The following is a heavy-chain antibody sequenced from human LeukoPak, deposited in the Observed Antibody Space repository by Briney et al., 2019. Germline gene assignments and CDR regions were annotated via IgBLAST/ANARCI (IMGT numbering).Heavy chain of an antibody. CDR3: ARDGPPYYDFWSGYYGIDY. CDR1: GFTFSSYW. Sequence: GRSLRLSCAASGFTFSSYWMSWVRQAPGKGLEWVANIRQDGSEKYYVDSVKGRFTISRDNAKNSLYLQMNSLRAEDTAVYYCARDGPPYYDFWSGYYGIDYWGQGTLVTVSS. D-gene: IGHD3-3*01. CDR2: IRQDGSEK. V-gene: IGHV3-7*01. J-gene: IGHJ4*02.